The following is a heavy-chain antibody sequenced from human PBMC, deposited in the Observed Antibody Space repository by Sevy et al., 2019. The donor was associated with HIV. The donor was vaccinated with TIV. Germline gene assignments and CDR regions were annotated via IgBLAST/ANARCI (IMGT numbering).Heavy chain of an antibody. J-gene: IGHJ6*03. Sequence: GGSLRLSCSASGFTFSSYAMHWVRQAPGKGLEYVSAISSNGGSKYYEDSVKGRFTISRDNSKNTLYLQMSSLRAEDRAVYYCVKGKRVPYYYYMDVWGKGTTVTV. CDR1: GFTFSSYA. CDR2: ISSNGGSK. CDR3: VKGKRVPYYYYMDV. V-gene: IGHV3-64D*06. D-gene: IGHD3-10*01.